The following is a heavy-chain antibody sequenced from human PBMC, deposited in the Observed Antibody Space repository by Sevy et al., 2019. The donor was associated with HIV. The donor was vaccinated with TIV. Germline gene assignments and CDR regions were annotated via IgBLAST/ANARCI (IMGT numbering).Heavy chain of an antibody. J-gene: IGHJ4*01. CDR2: IKEDGSEK. D-gene: IGHD6-19*01. CDR1: GLTFSNYW. V-gene: IGHV3-7*01. CDR3: ATGAGL. Sequence: GGSLRLSCVVSGLTFSNYWMTWVRQAPGKGLEWVANIKEDGSEKYYLFSVKDRFTISRDNAKNSLFLQMNSLRVDDTGVYYCATGAGLWGHGTLVTVSS.